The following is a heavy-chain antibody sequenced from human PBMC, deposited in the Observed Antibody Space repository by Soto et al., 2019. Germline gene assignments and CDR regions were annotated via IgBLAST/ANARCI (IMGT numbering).Heavy chain of an antibody. J-gene: IGHJ4*02. D-gene: IGHD6-13*01. CDR1: GGSISTYY. Sequence: PSEILSLTCSVSGGSISTYYWSWIRQPPGKGLEWIGYIYYSGSTNYNPSLKSRVTISIDTSNNQFSLTVNSVTAADTDVYYCAGGTSSWFDYWGQGTRVNVSS. V-gene: IGHV4-59*01. CDR2: IYYSGST. CDR3: AGGTSSWFDY.